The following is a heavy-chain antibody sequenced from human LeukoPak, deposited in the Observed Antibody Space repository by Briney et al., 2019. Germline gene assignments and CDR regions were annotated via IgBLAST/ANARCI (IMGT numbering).Heavy chain of an antibody. Sequence: SETLSLTRTVSGGSISSGGYYWSWIRQHPGKGLEWIGYIYYSGSTYYNPSLKSRVTISVDTSKNQFSLKLSSVTAADTAVYYCARTIVGANYYFDYWGQGTLVTVSS. CDR1: GGSISSGGYY. J-gene: IGHJ4*02. CDR3: ARTIVGANYYFDY. V-gene: IGHV4-31*03. CDR2: IYYSGST. D-gene: IGHD1-26*01.